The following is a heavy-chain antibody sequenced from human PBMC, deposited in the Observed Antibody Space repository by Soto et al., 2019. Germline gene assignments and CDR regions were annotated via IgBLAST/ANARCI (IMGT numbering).Heavy chain of an antibody. CDR3: ARESLWFGELLSYFDY. CDR1: GGTFSSYA. J-gene: IGHJ4*02. Sequence: GASVKVSCKASGGTFSSYAISWVRQAPGQGLEWMGGIIPIFGTANYAQKFQGRVTITADESTSTAYMELSSLRSEDTAVYYCARESLWFGELLSYFDYWGQGTLVTVSS. V-gene: IGHV1-69*13. CDR2: IIPIFGTA. D-gene: IGHD3-10*01.